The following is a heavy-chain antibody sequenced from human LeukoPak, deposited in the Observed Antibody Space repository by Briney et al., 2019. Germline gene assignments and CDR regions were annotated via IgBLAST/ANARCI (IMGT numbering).Heavy chain of an antibody. CDR3: ARHPSSSSRDRFDY. CDR1: GYRFATYW. CDR2: IYPGDSDT. Sequence: GESLKISCQGSGYRFATYWIGWVRQMPGKVLEWMGIIYPGDSDTRYSPSFQGQVTISADESISTAYLQWSSLKASDTATYYCARHPSSSSRDRFDYWGQGTLVTVSS. J-gene: IGHJ4*02. V-gene: IGHV5-51*01. D-gene: IGHD6-13*01.